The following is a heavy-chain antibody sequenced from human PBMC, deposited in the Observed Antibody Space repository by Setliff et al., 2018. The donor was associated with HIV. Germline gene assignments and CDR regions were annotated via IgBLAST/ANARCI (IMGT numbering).Heavy chain of an antibody. Sequence: PSETLSLTCDVYGGSFSGYYWSWIRQPPGKGLEWIGKINHSGSVNYNPSLKSRVNISVDMSKNQVSLKVTSVNVADTATYFCAAKPMIRGKPFDSWGQGTLVTVSS. CDR2: INHSGSV. J-gene: IGHJ5*01. CDR1: GGSFSGYY. V-gene: IGHV4-34*01. CDR3: AAKPMIRGKPFDS. D-gene: IGHD3-10*01.